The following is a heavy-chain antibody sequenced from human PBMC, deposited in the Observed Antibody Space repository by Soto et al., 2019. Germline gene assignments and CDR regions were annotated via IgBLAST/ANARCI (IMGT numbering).Heavy chain of an antibody. Sequence: EVQLVETGGGLIQPGGSLRLSCAASGFTVSSNYMSWVRQAPGKGLEWVSVIYSGGSTYYADSVKGRFTISRDNSKNTLYLQMNSLRAEDTAVYYCARYIWFGELGGMDVWGQGTTVTVSS. CDR1: GFTVSSNY. CDR2: IYSGGST. V-gene: IGHV3-53*02. CDR3: ARYIWFGELGGMDV. D-gene: IGHD3-10*01. J-gene: IGHJ6*02.